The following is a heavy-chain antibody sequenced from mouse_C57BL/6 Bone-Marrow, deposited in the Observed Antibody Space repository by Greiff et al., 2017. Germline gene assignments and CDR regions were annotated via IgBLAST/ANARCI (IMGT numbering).Heavy chain of an antibody. J-gene: IGHJ1*03. CDR1: GYTFTEYT. CDR2: FYPGSGSI. Sequence: QVQLQQSGAELVKPGASVKLSCKASGYTFTEYTIHWVKQRSGKGLEWIGWFYPGSGSIKYNEKFKDKATLTADKSSSTVYMELSRLTSEDSAVYFCARHETQCITTVVWYFDGWGTGTTVTVSS. CDR3: ARHETQCITTVVWYFDG. V-gene: IGHV1-62-2*01. D-gene: IGHD1-1*01.